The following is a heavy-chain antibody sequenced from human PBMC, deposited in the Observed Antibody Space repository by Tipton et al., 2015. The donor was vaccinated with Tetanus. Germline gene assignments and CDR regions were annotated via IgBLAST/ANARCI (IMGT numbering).Heavy chain of an antibody. CDR2: AYYSGST. J-gene: IGHJ1*01. CDR3: AGVTAQRTELYFEH. CDR1: GGSISSSSYY. D-gene: IGHD2-8*02. Sequence: LSLTCTVSGGSISSSSYYWGWIRQPPGKGLEWIGSAYYSGSTYYNPSLKSRVTISMDRSEHQISLKMTSVTAADTAVYYCAGVTAQRTELYFEHWGQGTQVTVSS. V-gene: IGHV4-39*07.